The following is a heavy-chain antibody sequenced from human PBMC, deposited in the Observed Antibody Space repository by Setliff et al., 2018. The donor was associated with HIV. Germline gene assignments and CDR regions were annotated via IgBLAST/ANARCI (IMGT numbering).Heavy chain of an antibody. D-gene: IGHD3-16*01. V-gene: IGHV3-7*03. CDR1: GFTLSNFW. J-gene: IGHJ4*02. CDR3: TTRFYGPHYED. CDR2: IKQDGSEK. Sequence: GGSLRLSCAATGFTLSNFWMTWVRQAPGKGLEWVASIKQDGSEKNYVDSVKGRFTLSRDNAKNSLYLQMSSLRADDTAVYYCTTRFYGPHYEDWGQGTLVTVSS.